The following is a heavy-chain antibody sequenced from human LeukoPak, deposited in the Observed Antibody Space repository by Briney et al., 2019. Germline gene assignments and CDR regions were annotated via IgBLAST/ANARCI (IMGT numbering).Heavy chain of an antibody. D-gene: IGHD5-12*01. Sequence: SETLSLTCAVYGGSFSGYYWSWIRQPPGKGLEWIGEINHSGSTNYNPSLKSRVTMSLDTSKNHFSLRLSSVNTADTAVYYCARAGSGYSFDYWGQGSLVTVSS. CDR2: INHSGST. CDR3: ARAGSGYSFDY. J-gene: IGHJ4*02. V-gene: IGHV4-34*01. CDR1: GGSFSGYY.